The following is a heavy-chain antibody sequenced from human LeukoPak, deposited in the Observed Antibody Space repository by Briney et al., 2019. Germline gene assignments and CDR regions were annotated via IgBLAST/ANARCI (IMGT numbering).Heavy chain of an antibody. CDR3: ARSPTDSSGYPNPLFDI. Sequence: SVKVSCKASGGTFSIYAISWVRQAPGQGLEWMGRIIPIFGIANYAQKFQGRVTITADKSTSTAYMELSSLRSEDTAVYYCARSPTDSSGYPNPLFDIWGQGTMVTVSS. J-gene: IGHJ3*02. V-gene: IGHV1-69*04. D-gene: IGHD3-22*01. CDR1: GGTFSIYA. CDR2: IIPIFGIA.